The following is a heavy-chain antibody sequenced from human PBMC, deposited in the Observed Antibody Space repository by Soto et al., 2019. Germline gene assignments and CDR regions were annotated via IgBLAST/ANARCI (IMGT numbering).Heavy chain of an antibody. Sequence: QVQLVESGGGVVQPGRSLRLSCAASGFTFNNYGMHWVRQAPGKGLEWVAVIWNDGNGYYYANSVKGRFTISRDNSNNTLYLQMSSLRVEDTAVYYCARRQISPPTRGAASARGGMDVWGQGTTVTVSS. V-gene: IGHV3-33*01. CDR1: GFTFNNYG. J-gene: IGHJ6*02. CDR2: IWNDGNGY. D-gene: IGHD1-26*01. CDR3: ARRQISPPTRGAASARGGMDV.